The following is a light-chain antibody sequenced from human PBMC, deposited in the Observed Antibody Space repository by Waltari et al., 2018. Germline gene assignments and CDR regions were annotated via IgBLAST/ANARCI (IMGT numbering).Light chain of an antibody. Sequence: QSALTQPASVSGSPGQSITISCTGTSSDIGGYTYVSWYQQHTGKAPKVIIYDVSSRPSGVSNRFSGSKSANTASLTISGLQAEDEADYYCTSYTTSSVLFGGGTKLTVL. J-gene: IGLJ2*01. V-gene: IGLV2-14*03. CDR2: DVS. CDR3: TSYTTSSVL. CDR1: SSDIGGYTY.